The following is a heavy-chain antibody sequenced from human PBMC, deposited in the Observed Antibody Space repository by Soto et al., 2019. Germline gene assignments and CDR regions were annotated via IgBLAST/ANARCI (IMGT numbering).Heavy chain of an antibody. V-gene: IGHV4-61*01. D-gene: IGHD2-21*02. Sequence: SETLSLTCTVPGGSVNIGTYYWSWIRQPPGKGLEWIGYMYNTGSTVYNPSFKSRVTISVDTSKNQFSLKLNSVTAADTAVYYCARDLWGYCGTDCYPLDVWGQGTTVTV. CDR3: ARDLWGYCGTDCYPLDV. J-gene: IGHJ6*02. CDR2: MYNTGST. CDR1: GGSVNIGTYY.